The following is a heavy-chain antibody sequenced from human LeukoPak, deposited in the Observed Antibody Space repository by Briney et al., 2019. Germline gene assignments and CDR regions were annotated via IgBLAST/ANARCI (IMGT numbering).Heavy chain of an antibody. D-gene: IGHD1-1*01. Sequence: PGGSLRLSCVASGFSFSSYWMHWVRQEPGKGLVWVARISSDGSDTKYGDSVKGRFTISRDNGKSTLYLQMNSLGAEDTAVYYCARDQTQLGPTTVDHWGQGIQVTVSS. V-gene: IGHV3-74*01. CDR2: ISSDGSDT. CDR3: ARDQTQLGPTTVDH. J-gene: IGHJ4*02. CDR1: GFSFSSYW.